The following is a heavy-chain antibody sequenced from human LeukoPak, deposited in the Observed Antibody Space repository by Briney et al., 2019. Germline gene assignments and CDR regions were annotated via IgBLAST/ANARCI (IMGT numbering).Heavy chain of an antibody. V-gene: IGHV1-58*02. J-gene: IGHJ5*02. D-gene: IGHD3-3*01. Sequence: SVKVSCKASGFTFTSSAMQWVRQARGQGLEWIGWIFVGSGNTNYAQKFQERVTITRDVSTSTAYMKLSSLRSEDTAVYYCAAEITIFGVGYNWFDPWGQGTLVTVSS. CDR2: IFVGSGNT. CDR3: AAEITIFGVGYNWFDP. CDR1: GFTFTSSA.